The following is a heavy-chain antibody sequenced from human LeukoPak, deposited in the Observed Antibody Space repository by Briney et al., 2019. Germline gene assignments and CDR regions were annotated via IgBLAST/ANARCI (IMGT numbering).Heavy chain of an antibody. J-gene: IGHJ6*04. V-gene: IGHV3-21*01. CDR3: ARTYGSGSYYYYGLDV. CDR2: ICCRSSYI. Sequence: GGSLRLSCAASGFTFISYRMNSVRQAPGKGLEWVSSICCRSSYIYYVDSVKGRFTISRDNAKNSLYLQINSLRAEDTAVYYCARTYGSGSYYYYGLDVWAKGTRVSVFS. CDR1: GFTFISYR. D-gene: IGHD3-10*01.